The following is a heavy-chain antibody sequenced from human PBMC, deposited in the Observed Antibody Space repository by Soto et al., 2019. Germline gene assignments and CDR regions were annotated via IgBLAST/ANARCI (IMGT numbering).Heavy chain of an antibody. D-gene: IGHD3-22*01. CDR3: ARQIYDSDTGPNFQYYFDS. V-gene: IGHV5-10-1*01. CDR1: GYSFAGYW. CDR2: IDPSDSQT. Sequence: GESLKTSCKGSGYSFAGYWITWVRQKPGKGLEWMGRIDPSDSQTYYSPSFRGHVTIPATKSITTVFLQWSSLRASDTAMYYCARQIYDSDTGPNFQYYFDSWGQGTPVTVSS. J-gene: IGHJ4*01.